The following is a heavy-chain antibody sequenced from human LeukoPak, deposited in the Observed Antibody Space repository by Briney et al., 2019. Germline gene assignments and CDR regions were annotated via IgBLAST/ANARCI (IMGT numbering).Heavy chain of an antibody. D-gene: IGHD5-18*01. CDR3: TRGGGYSYGSFDY. CDR2: INRDGSST. V-gene: IGHV3-74*01. Sequence: GGSLRLSCAASGVIFSNYWMHWVRHTPGKGLVSVSRINRDGSSTSYADSVKGRFTISRDNAKNTLYLQMNSLRAEDTAVYYCTRGGGYSYGSFDYWGQGTLVTVSS. J-gene: IGHJ4*02. CDR1: GVIFSNYW.